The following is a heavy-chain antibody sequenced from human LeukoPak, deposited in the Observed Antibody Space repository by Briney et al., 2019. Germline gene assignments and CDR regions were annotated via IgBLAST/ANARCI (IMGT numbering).Heavy chain of an antibody. CDR1: GFTFSSCA. V-gene: IGHV3-30*04. CDR2: ISYDGSNK. J-gene: IGHJ4*02. CDR3: ARDQGGIQLWFRY. D-gene: IGHD5-18*01. Sequence: GGSLRLSCAASGFTFSSCAMHWVRQAPGKGLEWVAVISYDGSNKYYADSVKGRFTISRDNSKNTLYLQMNSLRAEDTAVYYCARDQGGIQLWFRYWGQGTLVTVSS.